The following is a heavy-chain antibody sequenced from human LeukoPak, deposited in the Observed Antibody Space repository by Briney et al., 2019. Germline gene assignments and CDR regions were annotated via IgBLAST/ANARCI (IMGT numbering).Heavy chain of an antibody. D-gene: IGHD3-22*01. CDR3: ARGDDSGYYDYFDY. Sequence: GGSLRLSCAASGFTFSSYAMSWVRQAPGKGLEWVSAISGSGGSTYYADSVKGRFTISRDNSKNTLYLQMNSLRAEDTAMYYCARGDDSGYYDYFDYWGQGALVTVSS. CDR2: ISGSGGST. CDR1: GFTFSSYA. J-gene: IGHJ4*02. V-gene: IGHV3-23*01.